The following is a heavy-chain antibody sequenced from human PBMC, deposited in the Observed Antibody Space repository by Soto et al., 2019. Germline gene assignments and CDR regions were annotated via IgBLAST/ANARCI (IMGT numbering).Heavy chain of an antibody. J-gene: IGHJ6*02. CDR1: GYTFTSYG. V-gene: IGHV1-18*01. Sequence: QVQLVQSGAEVKKPGASVKVSCKASGYTFTSYGISWVRQAPGQGLEWMGWISAYNGNTNYAQKLQGRVTMTTDTXTXIAYMELRSLRSDDTAVYYCARVAAAGSDYYYGMDVWGQGTTVTVSS. CDR3: ARVAAAGSDYYYGMDV. CDR2: ISAYNGNT. D-gene: IGHD6-13*01.